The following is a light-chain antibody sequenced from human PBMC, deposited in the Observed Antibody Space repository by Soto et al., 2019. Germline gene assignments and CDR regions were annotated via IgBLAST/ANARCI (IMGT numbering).Light chain of an antibody. Sequence: DIVMTQSPDSLAVSLGERATINCKSSQRVLYTSNNKNYLAWYQQKPGQPPKLLIYWASTRESGVPDRFSGSGSGTDFTLTISSLQADDVAVYYCQQYFRPWTFGQGTKVEIK. V-gene: IGKV4-1*01. CDR1: QRVLYTSNNKNY. CDR3: QQYFRPWT. CDR2: WAS. J-gene: IGKJ1*01.